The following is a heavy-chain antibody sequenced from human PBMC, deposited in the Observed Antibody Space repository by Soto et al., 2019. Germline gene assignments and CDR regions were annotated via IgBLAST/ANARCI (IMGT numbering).Heavy chain of an antibody. D-gene: IGHD3-9*01. CDR3: ARESLTISRIYFDY. CDR2: IWYDGSNK. J-gene: IGHJ4*02. CDR1: GFTFISYG. V-gene: IGHV3-33*01. Sequence: GGSLRLSCASSGFTFISYGMHWVRQAPGKGLEWVAVIWYDGSNKYYADSVKGRFTISRDNSKNTLYLQMNSLRAEDTAVYYCARESLTISRIYFDYWGQGTLVTVSS.